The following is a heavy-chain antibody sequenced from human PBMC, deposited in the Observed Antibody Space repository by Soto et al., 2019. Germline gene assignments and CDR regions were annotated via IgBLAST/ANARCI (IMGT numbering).Heavy chain of an antibody. Sequence: PVESLKISCKGSGYSFMNYWIGWFLQMPGKVLEWIGITYPGDSETRYSPSFQGQITVSADRSINTAYLQWNSLKASDTAMYYCARGGYCSSSTSCSDYYYYGMDVWGQGTTVTVSS. V-gene: IGHV5-51*01. D-gene: IGHD2-2*03. CDR3: ARGGYCSSSTSCSDYYYYGMDV. CDR1: GYSFMNYW. CDR2: TYPGDSET. J-gene: IGHJ6*02.